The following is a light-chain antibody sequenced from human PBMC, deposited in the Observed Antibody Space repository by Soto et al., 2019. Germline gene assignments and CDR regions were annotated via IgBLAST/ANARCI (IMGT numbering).Light chain of an antibody. CDR1: SSDIGAGND. J-gene: IGLJ1*01. CDR3: QSHGSSLSVPYA. Sequence: QSALTQPPSVSGAPGQRDTISCTGSSSDIGAGNDVHWYQQLPGTAPKLLIYGTTIRPSGVPDRFSGSKSGSSASLAISGLQAEDEADYYCQSHGSSLSVPYAFGTGTKLTVL. CDR2: GTT. V-gene: IGLV1-40*01.